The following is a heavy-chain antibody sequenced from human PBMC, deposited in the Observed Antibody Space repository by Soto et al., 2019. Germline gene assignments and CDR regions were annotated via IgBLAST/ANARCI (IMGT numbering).Heavy chain of an antibody. J-gene: IGHJ4*02. CDR3: ASPYCGYIDN. CDR1: GGSISSDAYY. V-gene: IGHV4-31*03. D-gene: IGHD2-21*01. Sequence: PSETLSLTCTVSGGSISSDAYYWNWIRQHPVKGLEWIAYIYHSGNTYYNPSLRSRTTISVDTSENQFSLKLTSVTDADTAVYYCASPYCGYIDNWGQGTLVTDSS. CDR2: IYHSGNT.